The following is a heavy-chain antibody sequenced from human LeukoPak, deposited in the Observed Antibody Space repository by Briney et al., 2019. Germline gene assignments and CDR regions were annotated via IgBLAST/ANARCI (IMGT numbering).Heavy chain of an antibody. J-gene: IGHJ4*02. D-gene: IGHD2-15*01. V-gene: IGHV5-51*01. CDR2: IYPGDSDT. CDR3: ARNYRGLSGYIDY. CDR1: GYSFTTYW. Sequence: GESLKISCKVSGYSFTTYWIGWVRQMPGKGLEWMGIIYPGDSDTRYSPSFQGQVTISADKSISTAYLQWSSLKASDTAMYYCARNYRGLSGYIDYWGQGTLVTVSS.